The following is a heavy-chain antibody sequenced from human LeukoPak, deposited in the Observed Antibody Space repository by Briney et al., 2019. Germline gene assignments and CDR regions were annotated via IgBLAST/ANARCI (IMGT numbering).Heavy chain of an antibody. CDR2: TYYRSKWCN. CDR3: AREGTEQWLGSAFDY. D-gene: IGHD6-19*01. V-gene: IGHV6-1*01. CDR1: GGGVSSKSAG. J-gene: IGHJ4*02. Sequence: SPGLSPPFCISGGGVSSKSAGWDWIRASPSRGLGGVGRTYYRSKWCNDYAVSVKSRITINPDTSKNQFSLQLNSVTPEDTAVYYCAREGTEQWLGSAFDYWGQGTLVTVSS.